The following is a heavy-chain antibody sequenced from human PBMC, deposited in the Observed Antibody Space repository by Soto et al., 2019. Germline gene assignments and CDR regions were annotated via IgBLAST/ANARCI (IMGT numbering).Heavy chain of an antibody. CDR2: IIPIFGTA. V-gene: IGHV1-69*06. Sequence: ASVKVSCKASGGTFSSYAISWVRQAPGQGLEWMGGIIPIFGTANYAQKFQGRVTITADKSTSTAYMELSSLRSEDTAVYYCARGDPSYSSGWYGYYYGMDVWGQGTTVTVSS. J-gene: IGHJ6*02. CDR3: ARGDPSYSSGWYGYYYGMDV. CDR1: GGTFSSYA. D-gene: IGHD6-19*01.